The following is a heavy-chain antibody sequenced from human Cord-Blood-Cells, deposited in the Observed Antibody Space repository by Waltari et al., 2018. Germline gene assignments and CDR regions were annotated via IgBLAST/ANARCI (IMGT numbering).Heavy chain of an antibody. J-gene: IGHJ4*02. Sequence: QLQLQESGPGLVKPSETLSLTCTVSGGSISSSSYYWGWIRRPPGKGLEWFGRIYYSGSTYYNQALKSRVTISVYTSKNQFSLRLSSVTAADTAVYYCASSIQGGTDYWGQGTLVTVSS. V-gene: IGHV4-39*01. CDR3: ASSIQGGTDY. D-gene: IGHD3-16*01. CDR2: IYYSGST. CDR1: GGSISSSSYY.